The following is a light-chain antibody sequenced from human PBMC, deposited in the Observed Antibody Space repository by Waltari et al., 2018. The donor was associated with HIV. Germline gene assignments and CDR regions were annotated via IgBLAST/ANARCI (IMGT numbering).Light chain of an antibody. J-gene: IGKJ1*01. CDR1: ENIRNN. CDR2: DAS. Sequence: EVVMTQSPGTLSVSPGERATLSCRSSENIRNNLAWYQQKPGQAPRLLFYDASARATGVPARFSGSGSGTEVTLTISGLQSEDFAMYYCQQYSRWPPTWTFGQGTKVDVK. V-gene: IGKV3-15*01. CDR3: QQYSRWPPTWT.